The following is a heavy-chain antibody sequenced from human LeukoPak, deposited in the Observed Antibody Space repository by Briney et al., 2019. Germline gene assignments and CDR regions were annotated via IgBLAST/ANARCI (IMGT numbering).Heavy chain of an antibody. CDR1: GFTFNNRC. D-gene: IGHD6-6*01. CDR3: VRALRSSSADF. Sequence: GGSLRLSCAASGFTFNNRCMSWVRQAPGKGLEWVANINQHGSEKYYVDSVEGRFTISRDNAKNSLSLQMDSLRGEDTAVYYCVRALRSSSADFWGQGTLVTVSS. J-gene: IGHJ4*02. V-gene: IGHV3-7*01. CDR2: INQHGSEK.